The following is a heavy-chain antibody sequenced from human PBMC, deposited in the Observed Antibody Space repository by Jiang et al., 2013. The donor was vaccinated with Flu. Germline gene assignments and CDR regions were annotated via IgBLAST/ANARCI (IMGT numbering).Heavy chain of an antibody. CDR2: INPHSGGT. Sequence: SVKVSCKASGYTFTGYYMHWVRQAPGQGLEWMGWINPHSGGTDHAQKFQGRVTMTRDTSISTAYMELSRLRSDDTAVYYCARAGYSGYDWYNWFDPWGQGTLVTVSS. CDR1: GYTFTGYY. D-gene: IGHD5-12*01. CDR3: ARAGYSGYDWYNWFDP. V-gene: IGHV1-2*02. J-gene: IGHJ5*02.